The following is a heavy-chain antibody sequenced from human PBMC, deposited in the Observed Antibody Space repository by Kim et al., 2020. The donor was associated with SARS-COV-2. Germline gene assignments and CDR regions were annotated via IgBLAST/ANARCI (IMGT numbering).Heavy chain of an antibody. Sequence: SQTLSLTCAISGDSVSSNSAAWNWIRQSPSRGLEWLGRTYYRSKWYNDYAVSVKSRITINPDTSKNQFSLQLNSVTPEDTAVYYCARERVNGMPSLWWGLGTYYFDYWGQGTLVTVSS. CDR1: GDSVSSNSAA. V-gene: IGHV6-1*01. CDR2: TYYRSKWYN. D-gene: IGHD2-21*01. J-gene: IGHJ4*02. CDR3: ARERVNGMPSLWWGLGTYYFDY.